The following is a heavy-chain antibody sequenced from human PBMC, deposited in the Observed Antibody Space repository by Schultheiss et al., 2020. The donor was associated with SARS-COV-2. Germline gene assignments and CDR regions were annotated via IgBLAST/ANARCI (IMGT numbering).Heavy chain of an antibody. J-gene: IGHJ6*02. Sequence: SVKVSCKASGGTFSSYAISWVRQAPGQGLEWMGRIIPILGIANYAQKFQGRVTITADKSTSTAYMELSSLRSEDTAVYYCARELGQINWGLRRDYYYYGMDVWGQGTTVTVSS. D-gene: IGHD7-27*01. V-gene: IGHV1-69*04. CDR3: ARELGQINWGLRRDYYYYGMDV. CDR2: IIPILGIA. CDR1: GGTFSSYA.